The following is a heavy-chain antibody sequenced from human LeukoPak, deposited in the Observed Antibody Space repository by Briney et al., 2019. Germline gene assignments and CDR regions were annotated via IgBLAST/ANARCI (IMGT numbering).Heavy chain of an antibody. Sequence: SETLSLTCSVSGGSFSSYYWSWIRQPPRKGLEWIGYIYYSGSTKYNSSLKSRVTISVDTSKNQFSLKLSSVTAADTAVYYCARGWRYYGSADVWGQGTTVTVSS. CDR2: IYYSGST. J-gene: IGHJ6*02. V-gene: IGHV4-59*01. CDR3: ARGWRYYGSADV. CDR1: GGSFSSYY. D-gene: IGHD3-10*01.